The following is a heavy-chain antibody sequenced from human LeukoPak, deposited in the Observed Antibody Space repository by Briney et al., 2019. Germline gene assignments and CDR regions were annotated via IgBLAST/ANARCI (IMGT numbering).Heavy chain of an antibody. V-gene: IGHV3-74*01. CDR3: ARDRGDIAAAWNWFDP. CDR1: GFTFSSYW. CDR2: INSDGSST. J-gene: IGHJ5*02. Sequence: PGGSLRLSCAASGFTFSSYWVHWVRQAPGKGLVWVSRINSDGSSTSYADSVKGRFTISRDNAKNTLYLQMNSLRAEDTAVYYCARDRGDIAAAWNWFDPWGQGTLVTVSS. D-gene: IGHD6-13*01.